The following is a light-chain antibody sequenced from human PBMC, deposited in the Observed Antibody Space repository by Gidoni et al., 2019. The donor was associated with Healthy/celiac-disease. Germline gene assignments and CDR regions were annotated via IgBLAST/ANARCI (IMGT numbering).Light chain of an antibody. CDR1: QSVSSY. Sequence: EIVLTHPPATQSLSPGERATLSCRASQSVSSYLAWYQQKPGQAPRLLIYDASNRATGIPARFSGSGSGTDFTLTIRSLEPEDFAVYYCQQRSNWRTFGQGTKVEIK. V-gene: IGKV3-11*01. CDR3: QQRSNWRT. J-gene: IGKJ1*01. CDR2: DAS.